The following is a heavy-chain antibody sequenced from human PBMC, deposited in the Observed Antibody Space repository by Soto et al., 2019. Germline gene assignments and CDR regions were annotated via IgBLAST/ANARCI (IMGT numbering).Heavy chain of an antibody. V-gene: IGHV4-59*01. Sequence: QVQLQESGPGLVKPSETLSLTCTVSGGSISSYYWSWIRQPPGKGLQWIGYIYYSGSTNYNPSLKSRVTIAVVTSKNQFSLKLSSVTAADTAVYYCARRYGTSLDVWGQGTTVTVSS. J-gene: IGHJ6*02. CDR1: GGSISSYY. CDR2: IYYSGST. CDR3: ARRYGTSLDV. D-gene: IGHD5-18*01.